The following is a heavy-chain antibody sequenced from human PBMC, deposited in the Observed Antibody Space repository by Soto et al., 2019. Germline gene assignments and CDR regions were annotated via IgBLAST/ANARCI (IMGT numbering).Heavy chain of an antibody. CDR2: ISGSADST. CDR3: AKGGLGYCSSTSCLFHFDY. CDR1: GFTFSNYI. D-gene: IGHD2-2*01. Sequence: SVGSLSLSCGASGFTFSNYIMSWVRQAPGKGLEWVSTISGSADSTYYADSVKGRFTISRDNSKNTVYLQMNSLRAEDTAVYYCAKGGLGYCSSTSCLFHFDYWGQGTLVTVSS. J-gene: IGHJ4*02. V-gene: IGHV3-23*01.